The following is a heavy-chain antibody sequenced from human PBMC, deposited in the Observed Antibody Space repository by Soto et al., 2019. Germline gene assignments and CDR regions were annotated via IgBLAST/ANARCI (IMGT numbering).Heavy chain of an antibody. CDR1: GFSFSSAW. Sequence: PGGSLRLCCTASGFSFSSAWMNWVRQAPGKGLEWVSYISSSGSTIYYADSMKGRFTISRDNAKNSLYLQMNSLRAEDTAVYYCARGDYYYYYMDVWGKGTTVTVSS. V-gene: IGHV3-48*04. J-gene: IGHJ6*03. CDR2: ISSSGSTI. CDR3: ARGDYYYYYMDV.